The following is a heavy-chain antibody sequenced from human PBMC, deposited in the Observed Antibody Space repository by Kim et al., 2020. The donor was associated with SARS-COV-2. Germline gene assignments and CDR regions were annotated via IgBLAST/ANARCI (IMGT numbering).Heavy chain of an antibody. D-gene: IGHD3-22*01. Sequence: SETLSLTCTVSGGSISSHCWSWIRQPPGKGLEWIGYIYYSGSTDYNPSLKSRVTISVDTSKKQFSLMLSSVTAADTAVYYCARLVGERIYDSSGYYLRYYYGLDVWGQGTTVTVAS. CDR1: GGSISSHC. V-gene: IGHV4-59*11. CDR3: ARLVGERIYDSSGYYLRYYYGLDV. J-gene: IGHJ6*02. CDR2: IYYSGST.